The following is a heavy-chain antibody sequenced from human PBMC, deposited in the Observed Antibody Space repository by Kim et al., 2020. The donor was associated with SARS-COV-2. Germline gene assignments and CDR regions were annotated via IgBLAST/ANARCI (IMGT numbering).Heavy chain of an antibody. CDR3: AKVNDYGDYLQWYFDL. J-gene: IGHJ2*01. CDR2: ISASGATP. CDR1: GFTFSSYA. V-gene: IGHV3-23*01. D-gene: IGHD4-17*01. Sequence: GGSLRRSCAASGFTFSSYAMSWVRQAPEKGLEWVSGISASGATPYYADSVKGRFTISRDNSKNTLYLQMNSLRAEDTAVYYCAKVNDYGDYLQWYFDLWGRGTLVTVSS.